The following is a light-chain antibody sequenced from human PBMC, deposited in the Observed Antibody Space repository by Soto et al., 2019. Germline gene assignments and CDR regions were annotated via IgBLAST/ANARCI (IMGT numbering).Light chain of an antibody. CDR1: SSDVGRYDY. J-gene: IGLJ1*01. V-gene: IGLV2-11*01. CDR3: CSFAGSYSYV. Sequence: QSVLTQPRSVSASPGQSVTISCTGTSSDVGRYDYVSWYQQHPGKAPKLIVYDVTERPSGVPDLFSGSKSGNTASLTISGLQAEDEADYSCCSFAGSYSYVFGTATKVTVL. CDR2: DVT.